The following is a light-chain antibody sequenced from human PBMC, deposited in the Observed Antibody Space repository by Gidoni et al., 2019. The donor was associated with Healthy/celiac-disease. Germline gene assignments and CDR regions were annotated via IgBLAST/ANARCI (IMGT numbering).Light chain of an antibody. CDR1: QSVSSY. J-gene: IGKJ4*02. V-gene: IGKV3-11*01. CDR3: QQRSNWPPRT. CDR2: DAS. Sequence: DIVFTQSPATLSLSPGERATLSCRASQSVSSYLAWYQQNPGQAPRLLIYDASNRATGIPARFSGSGSGTDFTLTISSREPEDFAVYYCQQRSNWPPRTFGGGTKVEIK.